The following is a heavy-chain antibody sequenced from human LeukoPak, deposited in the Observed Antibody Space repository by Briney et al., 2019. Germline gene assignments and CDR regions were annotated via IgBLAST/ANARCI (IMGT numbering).Heavy chain of an antibody. CDR2: IYYSGST. D-gene: IGHD4-23*01. J-gene: IGHJ3*02. CDR3: ARPILRWSPFDI. Sequence: KPSETLSLTCTVSGGSISSSSYYWGWIRQPPGKGLEWIGSIYYSGSTYYNPSLKSRVTISVDTSKNQFSLKLSSVTAADTAVYYCARPILRWSPFDIWGQGTMVTVSS. CDR1: GGSISSSSYY. V-gene: IGHV4-39*01.